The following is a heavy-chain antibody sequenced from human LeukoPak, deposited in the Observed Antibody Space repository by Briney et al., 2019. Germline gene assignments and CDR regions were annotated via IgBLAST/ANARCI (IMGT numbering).Heavy chain of an antibody. J-gene: IGHJ4*02. CDR1: GDSVSSNSAA. Sequence: SQTLSLTCAISGDSVSSNSAAWNWIRQSPSRGLEWLGRTYYRSKWYNDYAVSVKSRITINPDTSKNQFSLQLNSVTPEDTAVYYCARGLCLGTAMVLPCFYFDYWGQGTLVTVSS. CDR3: ARGLCLGTAMVLPCFYFDY. D-gene: IGHD5-18*01. V-gene: IGHV6-1*01. CDR2: TYYRSKWYN.